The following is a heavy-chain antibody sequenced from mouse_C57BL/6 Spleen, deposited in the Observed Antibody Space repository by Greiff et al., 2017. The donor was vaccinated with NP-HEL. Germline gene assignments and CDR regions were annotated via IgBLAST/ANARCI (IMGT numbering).Heavy chain of an antibody. V-gene: IGHV5-4*03. CDR3: ARAGTGAMDY. CDR2: ISDGGSYT. D-gene: IGHD3-3*01. CDR1: GFTFSSYP. J-gene: IGHJ4*01. Sequence: EVMLVESGGGLVKPGGSLKLSCAASGFTFSSYPMSWVRQTPEKRLEWVATISDGGSYTYYPDNVKGRFTISRDNAKNNLYLQMSHLKSEDTAMYYCARAGTGAMDYWGQGTSVTVSS.